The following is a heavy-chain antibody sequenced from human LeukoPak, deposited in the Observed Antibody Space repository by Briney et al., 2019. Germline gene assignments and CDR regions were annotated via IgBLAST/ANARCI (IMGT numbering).Heavy chain of an antibody. D-gene: IGHD2-2*03. CDR2: ISSNGGNT. V-gene: IGHV3-64D*06. J-gene: IGHJ4*02. Sequence: PGGSLRLSCSASRFTFSRYAMHWVRQAPGKGLEYVSTISSNGGNTYYADSVKGRFTISRDNSMNTLYLQMSSLRTEDTAVYYCVRDLQFGYCSSTSCYAPDFWGQGTLVTVSS. CDR3: VRDLQFGYCSSTSCYAPDF. CDR1: RFTFSRYA.